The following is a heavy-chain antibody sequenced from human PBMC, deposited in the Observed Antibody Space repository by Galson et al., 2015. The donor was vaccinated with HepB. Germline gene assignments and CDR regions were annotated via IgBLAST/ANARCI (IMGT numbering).Heavy chain of an antibody. CDR2: INSDGSST. D-gene: IGHD5-18*01. CDR3: ARDRGYSFGYYFDY. J-gene: IGHJ4*02. CDR1: GFTFSSYW. Sequence: SLRLSCAASGFTFSSYWMHWVRQVPGKGLVWVSRINSDGSSTSYADSVKGRFTISRDNAKTTLYLQMNSLRAEDTAVYYCARDRGYSFGYYFDYWGQGTLVTGSS. V-gene: IGHV3-74*01.